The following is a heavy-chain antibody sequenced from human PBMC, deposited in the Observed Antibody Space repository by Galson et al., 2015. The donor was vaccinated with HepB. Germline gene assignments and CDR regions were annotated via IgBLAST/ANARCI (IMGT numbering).Heavy chain of an antibody. CDR1: GFTFSSYA. V-gene: IGHV3-30-3*02. Sequence: SLRLSCAASGFTFSSYAMHWVRQAPGKGLEWVAVISYDGSNKYYADSVKGRFTISRDNSKNTLYLQMNSLRAEDTAVYYCAKFGVIGSMDVWGQGTTVTVSS. J-gene: IGHJ6*02. CDR3: AKFGVIGSMDV. D-gene: IGHD3-10*01. CDR2: ISYDGSNK.